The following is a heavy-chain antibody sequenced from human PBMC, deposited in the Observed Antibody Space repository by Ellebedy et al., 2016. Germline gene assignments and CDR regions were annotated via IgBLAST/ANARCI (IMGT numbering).Heavy chain of an antibody. CDR1: GVTLSSYA. J-gene: IGHJ6*03. CDR3: AKGSGRYYYYYYMDV. V-gene: IGHV3-23*01. CDR2: VAGGGST. Sequence: GGSLRLSCAASGVTLSSYAMSWVRQTPGKGLEWLSAVAGGGSTYYADSVKGRFTISRDNSKNTLYLQMNSLRAEDTAVYYCAKGSGRYYYYYYMDVWGKGTTVTVSS. D-gene: IGHD3-10*01.